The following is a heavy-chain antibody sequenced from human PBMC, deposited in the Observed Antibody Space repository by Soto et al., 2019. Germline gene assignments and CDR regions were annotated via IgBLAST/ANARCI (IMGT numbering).Heavy chain of an antibody. CDR2: INHSGST. V-gene: IGHV4-34*01. J-gene: IGHJ5*02. Sequence: PSETLSLTCAVYGGSFSGYYWSCIRQPPGEGLEWIGEINHSGSTNYNPILKSRVTISVDTSKNQFSLRLSSVTAADTAVYYCARGHRDSAALRPARWFDPWGQGTLVTVSS. D-gene: IGHD2-15*01. CDR3: ARGHRDSAALRPARWFDP. CDR1: GGSFSGYY.